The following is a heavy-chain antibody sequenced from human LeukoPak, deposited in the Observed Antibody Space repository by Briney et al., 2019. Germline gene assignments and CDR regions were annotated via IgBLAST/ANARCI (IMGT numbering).Heavy chain of an antibody. J-gene: IGHJ4*02. CDR1: GDSVSSNSAA. CDR3: ARVTLGTSLYDTSPFDY. D-gene: IGHD3-22*01. CDR2: AYYRSKWYN. V-gene: IGHV6-1*01. Sequence: SQTLSLTCAISGDSVSSNSAAWNWIRQSPSRGLESLGRAYYRSKWYNDYAVSVKSRITINPDTSKNQFSLQLNSVTPEDTAVYYCARVTLGTSLYDTSPFDYWGQGTLVTVSS.